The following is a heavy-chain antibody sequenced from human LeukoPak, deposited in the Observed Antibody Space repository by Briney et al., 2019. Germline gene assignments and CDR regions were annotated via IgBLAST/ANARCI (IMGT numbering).Heavy chain of an antibody. CDR1: GYTFTSYD. V-gene: IGHV1-8*01. CDR3: AREGCSSTSCYSHYYYGMDV. J-gene: IGHJ6*02. CDR2: MNPNSGNT. Sequence: GASVKVSCKASGYTFTSYDINWVRQATGQGLEWMGWMNPNSGNTGYAQKFQGRVTMTRNTSISTAYMELSSLRSEDTAVYYCAREGCSSTSCYSHYYYGMDVWGQGTTVTVSS. D-gene: IGHD2-2*01.